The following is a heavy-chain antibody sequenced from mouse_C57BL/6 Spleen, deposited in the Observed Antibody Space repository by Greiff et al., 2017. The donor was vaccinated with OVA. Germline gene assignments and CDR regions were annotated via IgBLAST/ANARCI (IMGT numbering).Heavy chain of an antibody. CDR1: GYSITSGYY. CDR2: ISYDGSN. CDR3: ARDEGITTVFDY. Sequence: EVKLQESGPGLVKPSQSLSLTCSVTGYSITSGYYWNWIRQFPGNKLEWMGYISYDGSNNYNTSIKNRISITRDTSKNQFFLKLNSVTTEDTATYYCARDEGITTVFDYWGQGTTLTVSS. V-gene: IGHV3-6*01. D-gene: IGHD1-1*01. J-gene: IGHJ2*01.